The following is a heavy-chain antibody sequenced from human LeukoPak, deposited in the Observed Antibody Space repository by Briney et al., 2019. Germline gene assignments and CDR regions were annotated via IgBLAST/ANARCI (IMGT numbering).Heavy chain of an antibody. CDR3: ARDNLLYDSSGYYYQGGHSDY. V-gene: IGHV3-30-3*01. CDR2: ISYDGSNK. D-gene: IGHD3-22*01. Sequence: GGSLGLSCAASGFTFSSYAMHWVRQAPGKGLEWVAVISYDGSNKYYADSVKGRFTISRDNSKNTLYLQMNSLRAEDTAVYYCARDNLLYDSSGYYYQGGHSDYWGQGTLVTVSS. CDR1: GFTFSSYA. J-gene: IGHJ4*02.